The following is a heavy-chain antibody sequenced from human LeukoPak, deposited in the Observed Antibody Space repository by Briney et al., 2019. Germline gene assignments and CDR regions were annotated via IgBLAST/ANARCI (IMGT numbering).Heavy chain of an antibody. J-gene: IGHJ5*02. Sequence: GGSLRLSCAASGFTFDDYAMHWVRQAPGKGLEWVSGISWNSGSIGYADSVKGRFTISRDNAKNTLYLQMNSLRVEDTAVYYCARDRVYGSGSSDHWGQGTLVTVSS. D-gene: IGHD3-10*01. CDR3: ARDRVYGSGSSDH. CDR1: GFTFDDYA. CDR2: ISWNSGSI. V-gene: IGHV3-9*01.